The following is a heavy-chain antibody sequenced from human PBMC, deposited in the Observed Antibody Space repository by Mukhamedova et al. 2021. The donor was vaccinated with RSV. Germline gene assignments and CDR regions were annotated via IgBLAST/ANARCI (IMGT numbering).Heavy chain of an antibody. CDR3: XXXLXVP. V-gene: IGHV3-53*01. Sequence: LEWVSIIYSDGSTYYADSVKGRFTISIDNSXNTLHLQMNSLSAEDTAVYYXXXXLXVPW. J-gene: IGHJ5*02. CDR2: IYSDGST.